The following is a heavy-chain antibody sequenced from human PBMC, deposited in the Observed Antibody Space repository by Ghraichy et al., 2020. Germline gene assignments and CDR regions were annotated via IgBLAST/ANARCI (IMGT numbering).Heavy chain of an antibody. D-gene: IGHD6-13*01. CDR2: IYYSGST. Sequence: SETLSLTCTVSGGSISSSSYYWGWIRQPPGKGLEWIGSIYYSGSTYYNPSLKSRVTISVDTSKNQFSLKLSSVTAADTAVYYCASPGIAAAGTGDYYYYGMDVWGQGTTVTVSS. CDR3: ASPGIAAAGTGDYYYYGMDV. V-gene: IGHV4-39*01. J-gene: IGHJ6*02. CDR1: GGSISSSSYY.